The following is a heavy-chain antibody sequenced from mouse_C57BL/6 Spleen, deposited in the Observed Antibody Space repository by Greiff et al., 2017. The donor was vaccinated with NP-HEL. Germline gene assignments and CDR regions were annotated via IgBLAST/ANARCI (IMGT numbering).Heavy chain of an antibody. CDR3: ARERANWAYFDY. CDR1: GYTFTSYW. J-gene: IGHJ2*01. V-gene: IGHV1-50*01. Sequence: QVQLQQPGAELVKPGASVKLSCKASGYTFTSYWMQWVKQRPGQGLEWIGEIDPSDSYTNYNQKFKGKATLTVDTSSSTAYMQLSSLTSEDSAVYYCARERANWAYFDYWGQGTTLTVSS. CDR2: IDPSDSYT. D-gene: IGHD4-1*01.